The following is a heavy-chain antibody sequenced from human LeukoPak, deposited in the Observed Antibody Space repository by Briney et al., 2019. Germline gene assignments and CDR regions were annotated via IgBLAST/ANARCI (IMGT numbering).Heavy chain of an antibody. CDR3: ARGLIQLELYYFDY. CDR2: INPNSGGT. Sequence: ASVKVSCKASGYTFTGHYMHWVRQAPGQGLEWMGWINPNSGGTNYAQKFQGRVTMTRDTSISTAYMELSRLRSDDTAVYYCARGLIQLELYYFDYWGQGTLVTVSS. D-gene: IGHD1-1*01. CDR1: GYTFTGHY. J-gene: IGHJ4*02. V-gene: IGHV1-2*02.